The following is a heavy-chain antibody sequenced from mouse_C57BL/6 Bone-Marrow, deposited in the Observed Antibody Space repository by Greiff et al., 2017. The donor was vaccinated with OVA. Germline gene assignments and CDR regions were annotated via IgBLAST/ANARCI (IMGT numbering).Heavy chain of an antibody. CDR3: ATGGYYWYTGV. CDR2: ISYDGSN. D-gene: IGHD2-2*01. CDR1: GYSITSGYY. J-gene: IGHJ1*03. Sequence: ESGPGLVNPSQSLSLTCSVTGYSITSGYYWNWIRQFPGNKLEWMGYISYDGSNNYNPSLKNRISITRDTSKNQFFLKLNSVTTVDTATYCCATGGYYWYTGVWGTGPTVTVSS. V-gene: IGHV3-6*01.